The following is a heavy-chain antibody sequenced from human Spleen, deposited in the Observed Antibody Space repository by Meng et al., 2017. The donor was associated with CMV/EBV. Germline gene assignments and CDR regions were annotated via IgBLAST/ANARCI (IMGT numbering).Heavy chain of an antibody. D-gene: IGHD3-22*01. Sequence: ASVKVSCKASGGTFSSYAISWVRQAPGQGLEWMGWISAYNGNTKYIQKLQGRVTMTTDTSTSTAYMELRSLRSDDTAVYYCARDRDRYYYDSSGYRFDYWGQGTLVTVSS. CDR1: GGTFSSYA. V-gene: IGHV1-18*01. CDR3: ARDRDRYYYDSSGYRFDY. J-gene: IGHJ4*02. CDR2: ISAYNGNT.